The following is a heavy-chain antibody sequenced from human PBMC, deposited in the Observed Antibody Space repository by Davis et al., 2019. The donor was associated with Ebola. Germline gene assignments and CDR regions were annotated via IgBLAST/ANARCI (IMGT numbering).Heavy chain of an antibody. CDR1: GFTFSGSA. D-gene: IGHD5-12*01. CDR2: IRSKANSYAT. Sequence: PGGSLRLSCAASGFTFSGSAMHWVRQASGKGLEWVGRIRSKANSYATAYAASVKGRFTISRDDSKNTAYLQMNSLKTEDTAVYYCTRGQSGHDSDYWGQGTLVTVSS. V-gene: IGHV3-73*01. CDR3: TRGQSGHDSDY. J-gene: IGHJ4*02.